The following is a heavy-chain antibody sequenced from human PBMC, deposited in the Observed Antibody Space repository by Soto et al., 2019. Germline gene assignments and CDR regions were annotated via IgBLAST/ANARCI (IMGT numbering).Heavy chain of an antibody. CDR1: GGSLSSYA. Sequence: SVKVCCKACGGSLSSYASSWGRQSPGQGLEWMGGIIPIFGTANYAQKFQVRVTITADECTSTAYMELGCLRSEDMTVYYCAKESGRGSADYYFDHWGQGTRVTVSS. V-gene: IGHV1-69*13. D-gene: IGHD3-10*01. CDR3: AKESGRGSADYYFDH. J-gene: IGHJ4*02. CDR2: IIPIFGTA.